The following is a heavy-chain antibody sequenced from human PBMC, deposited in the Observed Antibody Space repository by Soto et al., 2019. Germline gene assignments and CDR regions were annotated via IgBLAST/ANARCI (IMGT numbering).Heavy chain of an antibody. CDR2: IKQDGSEK. CDR3: ATLSVAGTRETHY. Sequence: PGGSLRLSCAASGFTFSSYWMSWVRQAPGKGLEWVANIKQDGSEKYYVDSVKGRFTISRDNAKNSLYLQMNSLRAEDTAVYYCATLSVAGTRETHYWSQGTLVTVSS. V-gene: IGHV3-7*01. CDR1: GFTFSSYW. J-gene: IGHJ4*02. D-gene: IGHD6-19*01.